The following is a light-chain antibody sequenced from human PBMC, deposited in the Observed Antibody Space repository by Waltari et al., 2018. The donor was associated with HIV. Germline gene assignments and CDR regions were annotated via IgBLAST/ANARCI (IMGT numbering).Light chain of an antibody. V-gene: IGLV1-40*01. CDR2: GNS. Sequence: QSVLTQPPSVSGAPGQRVTISCTGSSSNIGAGYDVHWYQQLPGTAPKLLIYGNSNRPSGVPDGFSGSKSGTSASLAITGLQAEDEADYYCQSYDSSLSARYVFGTGTKVTVL. CDR1: SSNIGAGYD. CDR3: QSYDSSLSARYV. J-gene: IGLJ1*01.